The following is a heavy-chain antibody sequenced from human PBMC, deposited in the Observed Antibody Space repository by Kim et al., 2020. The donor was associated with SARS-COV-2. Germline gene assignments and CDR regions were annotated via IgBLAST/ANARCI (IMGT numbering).Heavy chain of an antibody. Sequence: GGSLRLSCVASDFSVDDYAMHWLRQFPGKGLQWVSLISWDATSTYFAGSVKGRFTVSRDTDKNSVYLHMTSLKPEDTALYFCARGLVGAPGAFDVWGQGTMVTVSS. V-gene: IGHV3-43*01. CDR1: DFSVDDYA. CDR3: ARGLVGAPGAFDV. CDR2: ISWDATST. D-gene: IGHD1-26*01. J-gene: IGHJ3*01.